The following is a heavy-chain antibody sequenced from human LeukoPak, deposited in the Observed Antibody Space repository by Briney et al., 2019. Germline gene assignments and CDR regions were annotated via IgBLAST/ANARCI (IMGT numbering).Heavy chain of an antibody. CDR3: ARAERSLGAGI. V-gene: IGHV4-38-2*02. CDR2: IYHSGST. J-gene: IGHJ3*02. D-gene: IGHD3-10*01. Sequence: PSETLSLTCSVSGYSISSGYYWGWIRPPPGKGLECIGTIYHSGSTYYNPSLKSRVTISLDTSKNQFSLKLSSVTAADPAVYYCARAERSLGAGIWGQGTMVTVAS. CDR1: GYSISSGYY.